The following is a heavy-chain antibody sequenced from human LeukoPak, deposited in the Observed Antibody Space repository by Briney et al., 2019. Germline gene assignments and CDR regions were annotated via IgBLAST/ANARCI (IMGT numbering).Heavy chain of an antibody. CDR1: GYTFTDYY. J-gene: IGHJ4*02. CDR2: INPNSGGT. Sequence: EASVTVSYKASGYTFTDYYMHWVRQAPGQGLEGMGWINPNSGGTNYAQKFQGWVTMTRDTSISTAYMELSRLRSDDTAVYYCARGIPFEGYYDSSGYFDYWGQGTLVTVSS. V-gene: IGHV1-2*04. D-gene: IGHD3-22*01. CDR3: ARGIPFEGYYDSSGYFDY.